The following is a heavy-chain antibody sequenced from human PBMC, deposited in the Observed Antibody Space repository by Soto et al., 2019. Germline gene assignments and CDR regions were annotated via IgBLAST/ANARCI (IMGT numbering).Heavy chain of an antibody. V-gene: IGHV1-69*13. Sequence: ASVKVSCKASGGTFSSYAISWVRQAPGQGLEWMGGIIPIFGTANYAQKFQGRVTITADESTSTAYMELSSLRSEDTAVYYCARPVEYSSSLTPYGYYYYGMDVWGQGTTVTVSS. J-gene: IGHJ6*02. D-gene: IGHD6-6*01. CDR1: GGTFSSYA. CDR3: ARPVEYSSSLTPYGYYYYGMDV. CDR2: IIPIFGTA.